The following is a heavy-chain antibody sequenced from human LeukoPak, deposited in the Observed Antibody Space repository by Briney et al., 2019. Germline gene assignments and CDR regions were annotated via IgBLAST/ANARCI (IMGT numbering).Heavy chain of an antibody. J-gene: IGHJ4*02. CDR2: INPSGGST. Sequence: GASVNVSCKASGYTFTIYYMHWVRQAPGQGLEWMGIINPSGGSTSYAQKFQGRVTMTRDTSTSTVYMELSSLRSEDTAVYYCARSFYYDFWSGYTFDYWGQGTLVTVSS. CDR1: GYTFTIYY. CDR3: ARSFYYDFWSGYTFDY. V-gene: IGHV1-46*01. D-gene: IGHD3-3*01.